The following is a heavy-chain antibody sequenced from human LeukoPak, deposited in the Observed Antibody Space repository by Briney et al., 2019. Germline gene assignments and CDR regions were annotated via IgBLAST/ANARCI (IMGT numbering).Heavy chain of an antibody. CDR2: ISGSGGST. CDR3: AKNYYYDSSGYYAFSDY. Sequence: PGGSLRPSCAASGFSFSTYAMNWVRRAPGKGLEWVSVISGSGGSTYYADSVKGRFTISRDNSKNTLYLQMNSLRAEDTAVYYCAKNYYYDSSGYYAFSDYWGQGTLVTVSS. V-gene: IGHV3-23*01. D-gene: IGHD3-22*01. J-gene: IGHJ4*02. CDR1: GFSFSTYA.